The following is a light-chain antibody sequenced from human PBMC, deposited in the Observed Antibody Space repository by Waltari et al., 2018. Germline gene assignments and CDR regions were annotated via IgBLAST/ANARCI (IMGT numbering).Light chain of an antibody. CDR2: KAS. V-gene: IGKV1-5*03. CDR1: QSVSTW. Sequence: DIQMTQSPSTLSASVGDRVTITCRASQSVSTWLAWYQQKPGEAPKLLIYKASTLESGVPSSFSGSGSRTEFTLTISSLQPDDFATYYCQQYSFYPLAFGGGTKVESK. CDR3: QQYSFYPLA. J-gene: IGKJ4*01.